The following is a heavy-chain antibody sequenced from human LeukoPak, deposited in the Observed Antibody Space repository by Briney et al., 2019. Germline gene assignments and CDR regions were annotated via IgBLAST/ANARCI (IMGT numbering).Heavy chain of an antibody. Sequence: PSETLSLTCSVSGGSISNSRYHWGWLRQPPGKGLEWVSAISGSGVTTYYADSVKGRFTISRDNSKNTLYLQMNSLRAEDTAVYYCAKDQGGSGWYDYFDYWGQGALVTVSS. CDR2: ISGSGVTT. D-gene: IGHD6-19*01. J-gene: IGHJ4*02. CDR1: GGSISNSRYH. CDR3: AKDQGGSGWYDYFDY. V-gene: IGHV3-23*01.